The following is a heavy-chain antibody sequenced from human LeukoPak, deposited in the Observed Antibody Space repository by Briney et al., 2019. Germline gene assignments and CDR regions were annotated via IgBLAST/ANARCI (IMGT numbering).Heavy chain of an antibody. CDR3: ATTRRGYCSGGSCYSYYYYGMDV. CDR2: ISYHGSNK. V-gene: IGHV3-30*03. CDR1: GFTFSSYG. J-gene: IGHJ6*04. Sequence: PGRSLRLSCAASGFTFSSYGMHWVRQAPGKGLEWVAVISYHGSNKYYADSVKGRFTISRDNSKNTLYLQMNSLRAEDTAVYYCATTRRGYCSGGSCYSYYYYGMDVWGKGTTVTVSS. D-gene: IGHD2-15*01.